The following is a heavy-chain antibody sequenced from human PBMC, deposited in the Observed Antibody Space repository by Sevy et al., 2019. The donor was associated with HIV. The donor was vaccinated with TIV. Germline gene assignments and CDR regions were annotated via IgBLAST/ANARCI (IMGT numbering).Heavy chain of an antibody. CDR1: GYTLTELS. Sequence: ASVKVSCKVSGYTLTELSMHWVRQAPGKGLEWMGGFDPEDGETIYAQKFQGRVTMTEDTSTDTAYMELSSLRSEDTAVYYCAPEPGTGGGLNFDYWGQGTLVTVSS. CDR3: APEPGTGGGLNFDY. CDR2: FDPEDGET. D-gene: IGHD3-10*01. J-gene: IGHJ4*02. V-gene: IGHV1-24*01.